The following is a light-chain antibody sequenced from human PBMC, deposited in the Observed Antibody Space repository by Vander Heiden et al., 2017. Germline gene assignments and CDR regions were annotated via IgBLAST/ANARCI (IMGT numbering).Light chain of an antibody. CDR3: QQDNSFSHT. V-gene: IGKV1-5*01. J-gene: IGKJ4*01. CDR2: DAS. CDR1: QSMSSW. Sequence: DIQMTQYPSRLSASVGDRVIITCRASQSMSSWLAWYQQKPGKAPKLLIYDASSLESEVPSRFSGSGSGTEFTLTISSLQPDDFATYYCQQDNSFSHTFGGGTRVEIK.